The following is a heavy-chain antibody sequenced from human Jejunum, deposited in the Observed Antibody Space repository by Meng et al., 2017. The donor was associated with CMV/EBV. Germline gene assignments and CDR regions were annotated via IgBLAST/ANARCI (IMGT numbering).Heavy chain of an antibody. CDR1: GFRSPSYW. J-gene: IGHJ4*01. CDR3: ARGATGGSYRFDF. V-gene: IGHV3-74*01. CDR2: INGDGRST. Sequence: SGFRSPSYWLHWARHAPGQGLVWVSRINGDGRSTNSADSVKGRFPISRDNAMNTLYLQMNSLRVEDTAVYYCARGATGGSYRFDFWGHGTLVTVSS. D-gene: IGHD1-26*01.